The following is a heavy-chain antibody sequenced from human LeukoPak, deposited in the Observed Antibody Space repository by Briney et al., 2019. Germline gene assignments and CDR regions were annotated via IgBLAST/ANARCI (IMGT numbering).Heavy chain of an antibody. J-gene: IGHJ4*02. CDR3: ARHASGVFDY. CDR1: GVPISGGRYY. Sequence: SETLSLTCTVSGVPISGGRYYWGWIRQSPGKVLEWVESVYYNGDTLDNPSLKSRVILFVDMSKNQFSVELTSVTAAETAVYYCARHASGVFDYWGLGTLVTVSS. D-gene: IGHD3-3*01. V-gene: IGHV4-39*01. CDR2: VYYNGDT.